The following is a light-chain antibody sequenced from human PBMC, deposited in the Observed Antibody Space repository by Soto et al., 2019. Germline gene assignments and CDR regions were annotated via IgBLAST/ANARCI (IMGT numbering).Light chain of an antibody. CDR3: QRFDNLPLT. V-gene: IGKV1-33*01. J-gene: IGKJ5*01. CDR2: DSS. Sequence: DIQMTQSPSSLSASVGDRVTIICQASQDSNNYLNWYQQKPGKAPKLLIYDSSNLEIGVPSRFSGSGYGTRFSFTISSLQLEDIATYYCQRFDNLPLTFGQGTRLDIK. CDR1: QDSNNY.